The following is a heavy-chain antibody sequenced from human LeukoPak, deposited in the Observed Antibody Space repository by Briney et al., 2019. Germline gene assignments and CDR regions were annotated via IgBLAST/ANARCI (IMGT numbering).Heavy chain of an antibody. J-gene: IGHJ4*02. D-gene: IGHD3-10*01. CDR1: GFTFSGSA. Sequence: GGSLRLSCAASGFTFSGSALHWVRQASGKGLEWVGRIRSTANGYATAYAASVKGRFTISRDDSKNTAYLQMDSLKTEDTAVYYCTGNYYGSRSYADFDYWGQGTLVTVSS. CDR2: IRSTANGYAT. V-gene: IGHV3-73*01. CDR3: TGNYYGSRSYADFDY.